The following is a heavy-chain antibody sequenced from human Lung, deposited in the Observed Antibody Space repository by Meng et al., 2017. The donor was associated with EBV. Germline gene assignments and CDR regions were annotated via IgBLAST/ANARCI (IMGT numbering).Heavy chain of an antibody. D-gene: IGHD5/OR15-5a*01. V-gene: IGHV6-1*01. Sequence: QVQLHQSGPGLVKPAPTLSLTCAISGDSVSSNTAAWNWIRQSPSRGLEWLGRTYYRSKWYTDYAVSVKSRIAINPDTSKNQFSLKLSSVTAADTAVYYCARVCEVCLDYWGQGTLVTVSS. CDR1: GDSVSSNTAA. CDR3: ARVCEVCLDY. J-gene: IGHJ4*02. CDR2: TYYRSKWYT.